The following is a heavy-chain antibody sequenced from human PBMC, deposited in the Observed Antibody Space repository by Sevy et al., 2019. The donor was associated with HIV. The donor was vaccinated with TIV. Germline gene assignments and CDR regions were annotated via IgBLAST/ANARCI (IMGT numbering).Heavy chain of an antibody. J-gene: IGHJ4*02. D-gene: IGHD3-10*01. CDR3: ARDLSGRTLWFGD. Sequence: SETLSLTCTVSGGSISSYYWSWIRQPPGKGLEWIGYIYYSGSTNYNPSLKSRVTISVDTSKNQFSLKLSSVTAADTAVYYCARDLSGRTLWFGDWGQGTLVTVSS. CDR2: IYYSGST. V-gene: IGHV4-59*01. CDR1: GGSISSYY.